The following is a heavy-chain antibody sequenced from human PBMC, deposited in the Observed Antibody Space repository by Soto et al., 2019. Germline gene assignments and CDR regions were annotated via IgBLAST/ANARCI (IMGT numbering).Heavy chain of an antibody. CDR2: IWYDGSNK. Sequence: GGSLRLSCAASGFTFSSYGMHWVRQAPGKGLEWVAVIWYDGSNKYYADSVKGRFTISRDNSKNTLYLQMNSLRAEDTAVYYCARIQYYDFWSGYFSGGKPDYYYYYYMDVWGKGTTVTVSS. J-gene: IGHJ6*03. V-gene: IGHV3-33*01. CDR3: ARIQYYDFWSGYFSGGKPDYYYYYYMDV. CDR1: GFTFSSYG. D-gene: IGHD3-3*01.